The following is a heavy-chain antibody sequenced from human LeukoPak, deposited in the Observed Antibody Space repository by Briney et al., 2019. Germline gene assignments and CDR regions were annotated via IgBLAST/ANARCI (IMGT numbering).Heavy chain of an antibody. J-gene: IGHJ4*02. Sequence: SVKVSCKASGGTFSSYAISWVRQAPGQGLEWMGGIIPIFGTANYAQKFQGRVTITADESTSTAYMELSSLRSEDTAVYYCARAGGVQGYSYGYYFDYWGQGTPVTVSS. CDR2: IIPIFGTA. V-gene: IGHV1-69*13. CDR1: GGTFSSYA. D-gene: IGHD5-18*01. CDR3: ARAGGVQGYSYGYYFDY.